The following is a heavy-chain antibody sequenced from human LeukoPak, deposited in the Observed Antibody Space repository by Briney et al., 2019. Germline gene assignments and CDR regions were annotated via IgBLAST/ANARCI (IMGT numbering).Heavy chain of an antibody. CDR3: AKDRHCSSTSCYKEADY. Sequence: GGSLRLSCAASGFTFSSYAMSWVRQAPGKGLEWVSAISGSGGSTYYADSVKGRFTISRVNSKNTLYLQMNSLRAEDTAVYYCAKDRHCSSTSCYKEADYWGQGTLVTVSS. CDR2: ISGSGGST. J-gene: IGHJ4*02. D-gene: IGHD2-2*02. CDR1: GFTFSSYA. V-gene: IGHV3-23*01.